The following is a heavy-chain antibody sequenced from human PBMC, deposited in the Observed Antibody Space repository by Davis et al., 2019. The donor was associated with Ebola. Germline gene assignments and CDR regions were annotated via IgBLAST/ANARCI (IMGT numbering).Heavy chain of an antibody. CDR2: ISSSGSTI. D-gene: IGHD2-21*01. Sequence: GESLKISCAASGFTFSDYYMSWIRQAPGKGLEWVSDISSSGSTIHYADSVKGRFTISRDNDKNSLSLQMNSLRAEDTAVYYCARDVLWWNGGDSWYFDLWGRGTLVTVSS. CDR1: GFTFSDYY. V-gene: IGHV3-11*01. CDR3: ARDVLWWNGGDSWYFDL. J-gene: IGHJ2*01.